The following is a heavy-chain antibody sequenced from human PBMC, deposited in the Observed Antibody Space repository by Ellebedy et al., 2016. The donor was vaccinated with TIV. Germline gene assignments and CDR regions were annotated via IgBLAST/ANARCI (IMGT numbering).Heavy chain of an antibody. CDR2: IKQYESEK. Sequence: GGSLRLXXAASGFTFSNYWMHWVRQAPGRGLEWVANIKQYESEKYYVDSVKGRFTISRDNAKNSLYLQMNSLRVEDTAVYYCGRAMDVWGKGTTVTVSS. J-gene: IGHJ6*03. CDR3: GRAMDV. V-gene: IGHV3-7*01. CDR1: GFTFSNYW.